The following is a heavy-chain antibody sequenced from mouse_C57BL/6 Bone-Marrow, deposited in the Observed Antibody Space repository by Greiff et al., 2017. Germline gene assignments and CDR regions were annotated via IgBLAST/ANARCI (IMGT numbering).Heavy chain of an antibody. CDR2: INPSSGYT. J-gene: IGHJ4*01. D-gene: IGHD1-1*01. CDR3: ARPYYFHAMDY. V-gene: IGHV1-4*01. CDR1: GYTFTSYT. Sequence: VHLVESGAELARPGASVKMSCKASGYTFTSYTMHWVKQRPGQGLEWIGYINPSSGYTKYNQKFKDKATLTADKSSSTAYMQLSSLTSEDSAVYYCARPYYFHAMDYWGQGTSVTVSS.